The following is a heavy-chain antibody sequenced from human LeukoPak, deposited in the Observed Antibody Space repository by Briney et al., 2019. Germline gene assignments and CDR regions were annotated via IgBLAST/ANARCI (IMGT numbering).Heavy chain of an antibody. D-gene: IGHD3-10*01. CDR3: ARVYGSGAPVRDFDY. CDR1: GGSISSYY. V-gene: IGHV4-59*06. CDR2: VYHSGIS. Sequence: SETLSLTCTVSGGSISSYYWSWVRQHPGKGLEWIGYVYHSGISYYNASLERRVTISIDTSKNQFSLNLTSVTAADTAVYYCARVYGSGAPVRDFDYWGQGTLVTVSS. J-gene: IGHJ4*02.